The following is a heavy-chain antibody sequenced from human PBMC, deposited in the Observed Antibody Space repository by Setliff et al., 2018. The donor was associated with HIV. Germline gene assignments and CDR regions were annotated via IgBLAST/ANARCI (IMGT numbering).Heavy chain of an antibody. V-gene: IGHV3-48*01. CDR3: ARDCRVGWVFTYGMDV. Sequence: GGSLRLSCAASGFTFSSYSMNWVRQAPGKGLEWVSYISSSSSTIYYADSVKGRFTISRDNSKNTLSLQMNSLRPEDTAVYYCARDCRVGWVFTYGMDVWGQGTLVTVSS. CDR2: ISSSSSTI. D-gene: IGHD6-13*01. J-gene: IGHJ6*02. CDR1: GFTFSSYS.